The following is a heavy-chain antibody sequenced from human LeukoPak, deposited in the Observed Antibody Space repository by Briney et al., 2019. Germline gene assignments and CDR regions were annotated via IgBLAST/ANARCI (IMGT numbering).Heavy chain of an antibody. V-gene: IGHV1-2*02. Sequence: ASVTVSCKPSGYTFTRYYMYWVRQAPGKGLAWMGWINPNSGGTNYAQKFQGRVTMTRDTSISTAYMELSRLRSDDTAVYYCAREGAVAGKLLYWGQGTLVTVSS. D-gene: IGHD6-19*01. J-gene: IGHJ4*02. CDR3: AREGAVAGKLLY. CDR1: GYTFTRYY. CDR2: INPNSGGT.